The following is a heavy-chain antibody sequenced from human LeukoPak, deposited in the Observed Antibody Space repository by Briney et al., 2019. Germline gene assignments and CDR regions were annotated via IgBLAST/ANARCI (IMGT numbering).Heavy chain of an antibody. Sequence: GGSLRLSCVASALTFRDYGMHWVRQAPGKGLEWVAIISYDGSKKQYADSVKGRFTISRDNSKKTLYLQMNSLRADDAAVYYCAKDPYNRYFGWTGYFDLWGQGTLVTVSS. CDR3: AKDPYNRYFGWTGYFDL. J-gene: IGHJ4*02. CDR2: ISYDGSKK. V-gene: IGHV3-30*18. CDR1: ALTFRDYG. D-gene: IGHD3-9*01.